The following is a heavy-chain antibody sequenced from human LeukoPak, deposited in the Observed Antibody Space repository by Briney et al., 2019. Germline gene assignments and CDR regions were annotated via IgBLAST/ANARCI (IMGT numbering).Heavy chain of an antibody. CDR3: ARDHNYYYYYGMDV. Sequence: ASVKVSCKASGYTFTSYGISWVRQAPGQGLEWMGWISAYNGNTNYAQKLQGRVTMTTDTSTSTAYMELRSLRSDDTAVYYCARDHNYYYYYGMDVWGQGTTVTVSS. J-gene: IGHJ6*02. CDR2: ISAYNGNT. V-gene: IGHV1-18*01. CDR1: GYTFTSYG.